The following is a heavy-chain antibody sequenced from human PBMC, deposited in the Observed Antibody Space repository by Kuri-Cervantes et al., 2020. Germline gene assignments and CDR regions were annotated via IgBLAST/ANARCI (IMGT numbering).Heavy chain of an antibody. CDR1: GGSISSYY. V-gene: IGHV4-59*01. D-gene: IGHD3-10*01. CDR2: IYYSGST. J-gene: IGHJ4*02. Sequence: SETLSLTCTVSGGSISSYYWSWIRQPPGKGLEWIGYIYYSGSTNYNPSLKSRVTISVDTSKNQFSLKLSSVTAADTAVYYCARGSYYGSGSYFDLDYWGQGTRVTVSS. CDR3: ARGSYYGSGSYFDLDY.